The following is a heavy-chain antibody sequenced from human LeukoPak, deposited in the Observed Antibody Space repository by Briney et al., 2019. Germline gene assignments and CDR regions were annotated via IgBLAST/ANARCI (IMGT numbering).Heavy chain of an antibody. V-gene: IGHV3-7*03. J-gene: IGHJ5*02. CDR2: IKQDGGEK. Sequence: GGSLRLSCVASGSTFSTYWMTWVRQAPGRGLEWVANIKQDGGEKSYVDSVKGRFTISRDNAKNSLYLQMNSLRAEDTALYYCAKDSRSGSSSYNWFDPWGQGTLVTVSS. CDR3: AKDSRSGSSSYNWFDP. CDR1: GSTFSTYW. D-gene: IGHD6-13*01.